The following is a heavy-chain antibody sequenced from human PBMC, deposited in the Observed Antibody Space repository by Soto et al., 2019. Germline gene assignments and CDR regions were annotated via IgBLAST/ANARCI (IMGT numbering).Heavy chain of an antibody. D-gene: IGHD3-10*01. CDR3: ARGRSYYGSGSYYKADFDY. J-gene: IGHJ4*02. CDR1: GYTFTSYG. V-gene: IGHV1-18*01. Sequence: QVQLVQSGAEVKKPGASVKVSCKASGYTFTSYGISWVRQAPGQGLEWMGWISAYNGNTNYAQKLQGRVTMTTDTSTSTAYMELRSLRSDDTAVYYCARGRSYYGSGSYYKADFDYWGQGTLVTVSS. CDR2: ISAYNGNT.